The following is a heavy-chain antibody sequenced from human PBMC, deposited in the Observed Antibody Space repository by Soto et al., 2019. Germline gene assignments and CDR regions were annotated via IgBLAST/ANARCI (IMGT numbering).Heavy chain of an antibody. J-gene: IGHJ4*02. Sequence: QVQLQESGPGLVRPSETLSLTCTVSGGSISSYYWSWIRQPPGKGLEWIGYTYNSGSTNYNPSLTSLVTISVDTSKNQFSLKLSSVTAADTAVYYCAYGDSRGPFDSWGQGTLVTVSS. CDR3: AYGDSRGPFDS. CDR2: TYNSGST. V-gene: IGHV4-59*01. CDR1: GGSISSYY. D-gene: IGHD4-17*01.